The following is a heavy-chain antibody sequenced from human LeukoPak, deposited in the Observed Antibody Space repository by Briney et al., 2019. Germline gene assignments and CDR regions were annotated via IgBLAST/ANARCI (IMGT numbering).Heavy chain of an antibody. CDR1: GFSFSSYS. CDR2: ISSSSSYI. CDR3: ARIASDQGMSYYYYYYMDV. V-gene: IGHV3-21*01. Sequence: GGSLRLSCAASGFSFSSYSMNWVRQAPGQGLEWVSSISSSSSYIYYADSVKGRFTISRDNAKDSLYLQMNSLRAEDTAVYYCARIASDQGMSYYYYYYMDVWGKGTTVTVSS. J-gene: IGHJ6*03.